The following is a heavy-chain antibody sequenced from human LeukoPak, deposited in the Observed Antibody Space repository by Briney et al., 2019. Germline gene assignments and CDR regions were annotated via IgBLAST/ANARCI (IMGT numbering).Heavy chain of an antibody. CDR1: GYTFTSYG. CDR2: ISAYNGNT. J-gene: IGHJ5*02. CDR3: ACIYDFWSGYPTNWFDP. V-gene: IGHV1-18*01. Sequence: ASVKVSCKASGYTFTSYGISWVRQAPGQGLEWMGWISAYNGNTNYAQKPQGRVTMTTDTSTSTAYMELRSLRSDDTAVYYCACIYDFWSGYPTNWFDPWGQGTLVTVSS. D-gene: IGHD3-3*01.